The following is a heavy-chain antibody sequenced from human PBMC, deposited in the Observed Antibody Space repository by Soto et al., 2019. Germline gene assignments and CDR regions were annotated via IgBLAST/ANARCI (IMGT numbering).Heavy chain of an antibody. Sequence: GGSLRLSCAASGFTFSSYSMNWVRQAPGKGLEWVSSISSSSSYIYYADSVKGRFTISRDNAKNSPYLQMNSLRAEDTAVYYCARGEEVFGVVIKTLEWNWFDPWGQGTLVTVSS. CDR3: ARGEEVFGVVIKTLEWNWFDP. CDR2: ISSSSSYI. V-gene: IGHV3-21*01. CDR1: GFTFSSYS. J-gene: IGHJ5*02. D-gene: IGHD3-3*01.